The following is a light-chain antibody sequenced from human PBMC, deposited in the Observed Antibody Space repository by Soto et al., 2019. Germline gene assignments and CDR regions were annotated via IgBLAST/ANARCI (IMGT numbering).Light chain of an antibody. CDR1: QALNTR. J-gene: IGKJ1*01. CDR3: QQYGSSGT. V-gene: IGKV3D-11*03. CDR2: LTS. Sequence: EIVLTQSPATLSAFPGDRVTLSCRASQALNTRLAWYQHKPGQAPRLLIYLTSNRTAGVPARFSAWGSETDFTLTLRDVEPEAFPVYYCQQYGSSGTFGQGTKVDTK.